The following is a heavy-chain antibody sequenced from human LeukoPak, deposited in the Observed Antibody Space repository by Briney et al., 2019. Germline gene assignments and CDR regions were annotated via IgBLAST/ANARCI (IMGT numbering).Heavy chain of an antibody. Sequence: PSETLSLTFSVSGGSISSYYWSWIRQPPGKGLEWIGYIYYSGSTNYNPSLKSRVTISVDTSKNQFSLKLSSVTAADTAVYYCARGHGSGSYYPQDAFDIWGQGTMVTVSS. CDR1: GGSISSYY. V-gene: IGHV4-59*08. CDR2: IYYSGST. CDR3: ARGHGSGSYYPQDAFDI. D-gene: IGHD3-10*01. J-gene: IGHJ3*02.